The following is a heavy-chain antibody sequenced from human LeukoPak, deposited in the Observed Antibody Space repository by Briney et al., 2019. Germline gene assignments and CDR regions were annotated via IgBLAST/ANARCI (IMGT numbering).Heavy chain of an antibody. V-gene: IGHV3-21*01. D-gene: IGHD3-22*01. J-gene: IGHJ6*03. Sequence: PGGSLRLSCAASGFTFSSYSMNWVRQAPGKGLEWVSSISSSSSYIYYADSVKGRFTISRDNAKNSLYLQMNSLRAEDTAVYYCARGPEMTYYYDSSGYYWGYYYYYMDVWGKGTTVTVSS. CDR2: ISSSSSYI. CDR3: ARGPEMTYYYDSSGYYWGYYYYYMDV. CDR1: GFTFSSYS.